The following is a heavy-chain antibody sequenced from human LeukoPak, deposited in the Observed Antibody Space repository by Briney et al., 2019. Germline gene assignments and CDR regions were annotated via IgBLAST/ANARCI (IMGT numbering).Heavy chain of an antibody. V-gene: IGHV3-30*02. CDR2: IRYDGSNK. J-gene: IGHJ3*02. Sequence: GGSLRLSCAASGFTFSSYGMHWVRQAPGKGLEWVAFIRYDGSNKYYADSVKGRFTISRDNSKNTLYLQMNSLRAEDTAVYYCAKGYDILTGYYAFDIWGQGTMVTVSS. CDR1: GFTFSSYG. D-gene: IGHD3-9*01. CDR3: AKGYDILTGYYAFDI.